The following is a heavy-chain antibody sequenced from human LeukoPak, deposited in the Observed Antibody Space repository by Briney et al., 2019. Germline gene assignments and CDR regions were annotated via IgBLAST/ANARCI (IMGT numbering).Heavy chain of an antibody. D-gene: IGHD6-19*01. CDR3: ARDHGGIAVAGNLYYYYYYGMDV. CDR1: GYTFTSYG. V-gene: IGHV1-18*01. Sequence: ASVKVSCKASGYTFTSYGISWVRQAPGQGLEWMGWISAYNGNTNYAQKLQGRVTMTTDTSTSTAYMELSSLRSEDTAVYYCARDHGGIAVAGNLYYYYYYGMDVWGQGTTVTVSS. CDR2: ISAYNGNT. J-gene: IGHJ6*02.